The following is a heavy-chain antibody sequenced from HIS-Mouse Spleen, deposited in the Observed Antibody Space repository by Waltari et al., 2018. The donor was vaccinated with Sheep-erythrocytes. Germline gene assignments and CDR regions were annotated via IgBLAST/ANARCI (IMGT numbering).Heavy chain of an antibody. D-gene: IGHD1-26*01. CDR3: ARVASGATFDY. Sequence: EVQLVESGGGLVKPGGSLRLSCAASGFTFSSYSMNWVRQAPGKRLEWVSSISSSSRYIYYADSVKGRITISRDNAKNSLYLQMNSLRAEDTAVYYCARVASGATFDYWGQGTLVTVSS. J-gene: IGHJ4*02. V-gene: IGHV3-21*01. CDR2: ISSSSRYI. CDR1: GFTFSSYS.